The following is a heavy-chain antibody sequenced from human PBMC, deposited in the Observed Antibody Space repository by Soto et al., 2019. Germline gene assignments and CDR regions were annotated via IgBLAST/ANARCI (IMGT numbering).Heavy chain of an antibody. CDR3: ARGHVPYYYDSSGYYS. CDR1: GYTFTGYY. V-gene: IGHV1-2*02. CDR2: INPNSGGT. D-gene: IGHD3-22*01. J-gene: IGHJ4*02. Sequence: ASVKVSCKASGYTFTGYYMHWVRQAPGQGLEWMGWINPNSGGTNYAQKFQGRVTMTRDTSISTAYMELSRLRYEDTAVYYCARGHVPYYYDSSGYYSWGQGTLVTVSS.